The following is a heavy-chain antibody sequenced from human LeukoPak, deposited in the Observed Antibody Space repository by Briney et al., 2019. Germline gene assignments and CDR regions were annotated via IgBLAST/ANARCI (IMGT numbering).Heavy chain of an antibody. Sequence: ASVKVSCKASGYTFTSYGISWVRRAPGQGLEWMGWISAYNGNTNYAQKLQGRVTMTTDTSTSTAYMELRSLRSDDTAVYYCARDWDSSGSHAFDIWGQGTMITVSS. D-gene: IGHD3-22*01. CDR2: ISAYNGNT. CDR3: ARDWDSSGSHAFDI. V-gene: IGHV1-18*01. J-gene: IGHJ3*02. CDR1: GYTFTSYG.